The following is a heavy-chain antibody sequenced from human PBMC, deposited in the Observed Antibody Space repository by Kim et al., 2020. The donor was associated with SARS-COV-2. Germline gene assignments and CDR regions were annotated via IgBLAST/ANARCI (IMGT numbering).Heavy chain of an antibody. V-gene: IGHV3-30-3*01. CDR2: ISYDGSNK. D-gene: IGHD2-2*01. CDR3: ARDSAPDWIVVPAALDINWYFDL. Sequence: GGSLRLSCAASGFTFSSYAIHWVRQAPGKGLEWVAVISYDGSNKYYADSVKGRFTISRDNSKNTLYLQMNSLRAENTAVYYCARDSAPDWIVVPAALDINWYFDLWGRGTLVTVSS. J-gene: IGHJ2*01. CDR1: GFTFSSYA.